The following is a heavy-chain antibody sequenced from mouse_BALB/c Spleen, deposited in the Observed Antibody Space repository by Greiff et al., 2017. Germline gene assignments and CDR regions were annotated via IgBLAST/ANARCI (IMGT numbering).Heavy chain of an antibody. V-gene: IGHV5-4*02. CDR3: ARDPYCGNYPFCFDY. Sequence: EVQLLQSGGGLVKPGGSLKLSCAASGFTFSDYYMYWVRQTPEKGLEWVATISDGGSYTYYPDSVKGRFAISRDNAKNNLYLQMSSLTSEDTAMYYCARDPYCGNYPFCFDYWGQGTTLTVSS. J-gene: IGHJ2*01. CDR1: GFTFSDYY. D-gene: IGHD2-1*01. CDR2: ISDGGSYT.